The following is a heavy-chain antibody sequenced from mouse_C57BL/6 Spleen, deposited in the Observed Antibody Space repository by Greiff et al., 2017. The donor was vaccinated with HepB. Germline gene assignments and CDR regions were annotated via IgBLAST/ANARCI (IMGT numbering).Heavy chain of an antibody. CDR3: TREGTGEDYVDD. V-gene: IGHV1-5*01. CDR2: IYPGNSDT. CDR1: GYTFTSYW. J-gene: IGHJ2*01. Sequence: EVQLQQSGTVLARPGASVKMSCKTSGYTFTSYWMHWVKQRPGQGLEWIGAIYPGNSDTRYHQKFKGKAKLTAVTSASTAYMESSSLTNEDSAVYNGTREGTGEDYVDDWGKGTTLTVSS. D-gene: IGHD4-1*01.